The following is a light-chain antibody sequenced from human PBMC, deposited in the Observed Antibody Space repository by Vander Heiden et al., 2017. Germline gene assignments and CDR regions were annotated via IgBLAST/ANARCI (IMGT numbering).Light chain of an antibody. V-gene: IGLV2-14*01. CDR2: DVS. CDR3: SSYTSSSTSYVV. Sequence: QSALTQPASVSGSPGQSITISCPGTSSDVGGYNYVSWYQQHPGKASKLMIYDVSNRPSGVSNRFSGSKSGNTASLTISGLQAEDEADYYCSSYTSSSTSYVVFGGGTKLTVL. CDR1: SSDVGGYNY. J-gene: IGLJ2*01.